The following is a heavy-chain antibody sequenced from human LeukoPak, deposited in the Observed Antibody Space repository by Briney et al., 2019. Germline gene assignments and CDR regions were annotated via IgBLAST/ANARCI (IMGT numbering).Heavy chain of an antibody. Sequence: PSETLSLTCAVSGGSISSGGYSWSWIRQPPGKGLEWIGYIYYSGSTYYNPSLKSRVTISVDTSKNQFSLKLSSVTAADTAVYYCARDHYDSSGYPFDYWGQGTLVTVSS. V-gene: IGHV4-30-4*07. CDR1: GGSISSGGYS. J-gene: IGHJ4*02. D-gene: IGHD3-22*01. CDR2: IYYSGST. CDR3: ARDHYDSSGYPFDY.